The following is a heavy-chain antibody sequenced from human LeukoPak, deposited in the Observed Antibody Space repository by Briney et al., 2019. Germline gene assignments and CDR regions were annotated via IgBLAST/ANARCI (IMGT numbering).Heavy chain of an antibody. CDR1: GFTFSSYG. CDR3: ARDGNWNYGSAGLDY. Sequence: GGSLRLSCAASGFTFSSYGMPWVRQAPGKGLEWVAVIWYDGSNKYYADSVKGRFTISRDNSKNTLYLQMNSLRAEDTAVYYCARDGNWNYGSAGLDYWGQGTLVTVSS. D-gene: IGHD1-7*01. CDR2: IWYDGSNK. J-gene: IGHJ4*02. V-gene: IGHV3-33*01.